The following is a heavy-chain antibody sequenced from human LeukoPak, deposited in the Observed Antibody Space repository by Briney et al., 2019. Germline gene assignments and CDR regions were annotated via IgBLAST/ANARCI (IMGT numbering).Heavy chain of an antibody. Sequence: GGSLRLSCEVSGFTFNSYGMSWVRQAPGKGLEWVSAISGSGGSTYYADSVKGRFTISRDNSKNTLYLQMNSLRAEDTAVYYCAKDLGYCSGGSCSDVSSYYYMDVWGKGTTVTISS. D-gene: IGHD2-15*01. J-gene: IGHJ6*03. V-gene: IGHV3-23*01. CDR2: ISGSGGST. CDR1: GFTFNSYG. CDR3: AKDLGYCSGGSCSDVSSYYYMDV.